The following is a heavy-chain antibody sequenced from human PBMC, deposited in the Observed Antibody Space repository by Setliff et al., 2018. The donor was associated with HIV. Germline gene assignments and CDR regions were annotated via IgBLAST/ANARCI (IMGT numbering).Heavy chain of an antibody. D-gene: IGHD5-18*01. CDR1: RFTFSYYN. CDR2: ISGNSDHI. Sequence: GGSLRLSCAASRFTFSYYNMYWLRQAPGEGLEWVSSISGNSDHIYYADSVKGRFTISRDNAKNSLYLQMNSLRAEDTALYYCARVADGYNSYFDYWGQGTVVTVSS. V-gene: IGHV3-21*01. CDR3: ARVADGYNSYFDY. J-gene: IGHJ4*02.